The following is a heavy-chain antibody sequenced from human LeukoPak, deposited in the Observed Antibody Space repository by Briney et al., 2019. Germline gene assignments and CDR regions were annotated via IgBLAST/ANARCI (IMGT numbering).Heavy chain of an antibody. CDR3: ARASTQSVETSFDY. CDR2: INPNSGGT. V-gene: IGHV1-2*02. Sequence: ASVKVSCKASGYTFTGYYMHWVRQAPGQGLEWMGWINPNSGGTNYAQKFQGRVTMTRDTSISTAYMDLSRLRSDDTAVYYCARASTQSVETSFDYWGQGTLVTVSS. J-gene: IGHJ4*02. CDR1: GYTFTGYY. D-gene: IGHD5-24*01.